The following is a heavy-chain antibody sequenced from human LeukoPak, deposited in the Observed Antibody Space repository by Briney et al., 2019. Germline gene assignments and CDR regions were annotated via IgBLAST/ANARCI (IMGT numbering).Heavy chain of an antibody. CDR2: IKRDGSTK. Sequence: PGGSLRLSCAASGFTFTNSWMAWVRQAPGKGLEWVANIKRDGSTKHYADSLKGRFTISRDNPKNSLYLQMNSLRADDTAVYYCARDTDGSLDYWGQGILVTVAS. CDR1: GFTFTNSW. V-gene: IGHV3-7*01. D-gene: IGHD1-26*01. CDR3: ARDTDGSLDY. J-gene: IGHJ4*02.